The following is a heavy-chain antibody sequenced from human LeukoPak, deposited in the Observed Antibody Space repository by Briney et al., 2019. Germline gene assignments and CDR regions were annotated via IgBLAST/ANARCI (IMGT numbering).Heavy chain of an antibody. Sequence: GGSLRLSCAASGFTFSSSAMSWVRQAPGKGLEWVSYISSSGSTIYYADSVKGRFTISRDNAKNSLYLQMNSLRAEDTAVYYCARALGYCSSTSCLRPHYFDHWGQGTLVTASS. V-gene: IGHV3-48*04. CDR3: ARALGYCSSTSCLRPHYFDH. CDR2: ISSSGSTI. D-gene: IGHD2-2*01. CDR1: GFTFSSSA. J-gene: IGHJ4*02.